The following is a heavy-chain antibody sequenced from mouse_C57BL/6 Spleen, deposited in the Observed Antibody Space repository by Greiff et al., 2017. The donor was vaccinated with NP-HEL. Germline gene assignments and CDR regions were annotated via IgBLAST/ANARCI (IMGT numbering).Heavy chain of an antibody. V-gene: IGHV1-59*01. D-gene: IGHD4-1*01. CDR1: GYTFTSYW. CDR2: IDPSDSYT. Sequence: VQLQQPGAELVRPGTSVKLSCKASGYTFTSYWMHWVKQRPGQGLEWIGVIDPSDSYTNYNQKFKGKATLTVDTSSSTAYMQLSSLTSEDSAVYYCAKLGPLDYWGQGTTLTVSS. J-gene: IGHJ2*01. CDR3: AKLGPLDY.